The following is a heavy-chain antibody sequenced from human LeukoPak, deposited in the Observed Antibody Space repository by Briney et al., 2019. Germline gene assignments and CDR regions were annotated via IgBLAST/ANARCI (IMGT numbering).Heavy chain of an antibody. CDR3: ARGGGGYGDYTP. J-gene: IGHJ5*02. V-gene: IGHV1-46*01. CDR2: INPSGGST. D-gene: IGHD4-17*01. CDR1: GYTFTSYY. Sequence: ASVKLSCKASGYTFTSYYMHWVRQAPGQGLEWMGIINPSGGSTSYAQKFQGRVTMTRDTSTSTVYMELSSLRSGDTAVYYCARGGGGYGDYTPWGQGTLVTVSS.